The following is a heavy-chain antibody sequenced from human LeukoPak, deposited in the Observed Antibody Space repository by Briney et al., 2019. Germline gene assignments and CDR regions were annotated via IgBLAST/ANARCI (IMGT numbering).Heavy chain of an antibody. CDR1: GGSISSYY. V-gene: IGHV4-59*08. J-gene: IGHJ4*02. Sequence: PSETLSLTCTVSGGSISSYYWSWIRQPPGKGLEWIGYISYTGSSNYNPSLRSRVTMSIDASKNQFSLRLSSVTAADTALYLCARSRGGVTLDSWGQGTLVTVSS. CDR2: ISYTGSS. D-gene: IGHD3-3*01. CDR3: ARSRGGVTLDS.